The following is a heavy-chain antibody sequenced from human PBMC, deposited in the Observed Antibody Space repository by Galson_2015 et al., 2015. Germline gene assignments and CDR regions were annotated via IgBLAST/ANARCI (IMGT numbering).Heavy chain of an antibody. CDR1: GFTFSSYR. V-gene: IGHV3-21*01. CDR3: ARREEVRDTYSYGSGSYDYDY. D-gene: IGHD3-10*01. J-gene: IGHJ4*02. Sequence: SLRLSCAASGFTFSSYRMNWVRQAPGKGLEWVSSISSSSSYIYYADSVKGRFTISRDNAKNSLYLQMNSLRAEDTAVYYCARREEVRDTYSYGSGSYDYDYWGQGTLVTVSS. CDR2: ISSSSSYI.